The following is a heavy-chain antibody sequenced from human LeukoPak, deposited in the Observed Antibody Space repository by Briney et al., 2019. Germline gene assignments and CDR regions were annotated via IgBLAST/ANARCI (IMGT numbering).Heavy chain of an antibody. D-gene: IGHD3-10*01. V-gene: IGHV4-39*07. CDR2: IYYSGST. J-gene: IGHJ6*03. CDR3: ARDSPYYYGSGSATYYMDV. CDR1: GGSISSSSYY. Sequence: PSETLSLTCTVSGGSISSSSYYWGWIRQPPGKGLEWIGSIYYSGSTYYNPSLKSRVTISVDMSKNQFSLKLSSVTAADTAVYYCARDSPYYYGSGSATYYMDVWGKGTTVTISS.